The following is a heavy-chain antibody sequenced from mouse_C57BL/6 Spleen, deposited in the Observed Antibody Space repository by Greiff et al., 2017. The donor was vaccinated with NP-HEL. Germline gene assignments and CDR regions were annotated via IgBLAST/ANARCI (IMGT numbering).Heavy chain of an antibody. D-gene: IGHD1-1*01. J-gene: IGHJ1*03. CDR1: GYTFTSYW. CDR3: ARYYYSSSYWYFDV. V-gene: IGHV1-61*01. CDR2: IYPSDSET. Sequence: VQLQQPGAELVRPGSSVKLSCKASGYTFTSYWMDWVKQRPGQGLEWIGNIYPSDSETHYNQKFKDKATLTVDKSSSTDYMQLSSLTSEDSAVYYCARYYYSSSYWYFDVWGTGTTVTVSS.